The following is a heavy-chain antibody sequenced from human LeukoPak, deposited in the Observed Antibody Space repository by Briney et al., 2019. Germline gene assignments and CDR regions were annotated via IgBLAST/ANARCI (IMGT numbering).Heavy chain of an antibody. CDR3: ARSPPQQLAIYYYYYMDV. J-gene: IGHJ6*03. Sequence: ASVKVSCKASGYTFTSYDINWVRQATGQGLEWMGWMNPNSGNTGYAQKFQGRVTMTRNTSISTAYMELSSLRSEDTAVYYCARSPPQQLAIYYYYYMDVWGKGTTVTVSS. V-gene: IGHV1-8*01. CDR1: GYTFTSYD. D-gene: IGHD6-13*01. CDR2: MNPNSGNT.